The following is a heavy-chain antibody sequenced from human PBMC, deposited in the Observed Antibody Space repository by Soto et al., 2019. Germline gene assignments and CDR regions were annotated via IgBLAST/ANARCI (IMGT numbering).Heavy chain of an antibody. Sequence: QVQLVQSGAEVKKPGSSVKVSCKASGGTFSSYAISWVRQAPGQGLEWMGGIIPIFGTANYAQKFQGRVTITAEESTRTAYLGRGGRGSEDRAGYSGPQRLVWGGFDPWGQGTLVTVSS. CDR2: IIPIFGTA. CDR3: PQRLVWGGFDP. CDR1: GGTFSSYA. J-gene: IGHJ5*02. D-gene: IGHD3-16*01. V-gene: IGHV1-69*01.